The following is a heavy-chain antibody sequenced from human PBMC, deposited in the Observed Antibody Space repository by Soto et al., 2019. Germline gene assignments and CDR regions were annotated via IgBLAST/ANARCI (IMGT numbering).Heavy chain of an antibody. CDR3: TKSRLVSSGYGDY. CDR2: ISYDGSNK. Sequence: QEQLVESGGGVVQPGRSLRLSCAASGFTFSSYGMHWVRQAPGKGLEWVAVISYDGSNKYYADSVKGRFTISRDNSKNTLYLQLNSLRAEDTAVYYCTKSRLVSSGYGDYWGQGTLVTVSS. J-gene: IGHJ4*02. V-gene: IGHV3-30*18. D-gene: IGHD3-22*01. CDR1: GFTFSSYG.